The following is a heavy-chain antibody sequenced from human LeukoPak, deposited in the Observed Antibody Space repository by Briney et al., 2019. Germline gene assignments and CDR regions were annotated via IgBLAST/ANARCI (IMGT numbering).Heavy chain of an antibody. Sequence: SETLSLTCAVYGGSFSSYYWSWIRQPPGKGLEWIGYIYYSGSTNYNPSLKSRVTISLDTSKNQFSLKLSSVTAADTAVYYCASWMTPQYFQHWGQGTLVTVSS. CDR3: ASWMTPQYFQH. CDR2: IYYSGST. D-gene: IGHD1-1*01. V-gene: IGHV4-59*08. J-gene: IGHJ1*01. CDR1: GGSFSSYY.